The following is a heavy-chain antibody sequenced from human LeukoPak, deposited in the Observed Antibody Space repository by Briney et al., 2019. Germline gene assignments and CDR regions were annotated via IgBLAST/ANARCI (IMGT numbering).Heavy chain of an antibody. CDR1: GYTFTSHG. CDR2: ISAYNGNT. J-gene: IGHJ4*02. Sequence: GASVKVSCKASGYTFTSHGISWVRQAPGQGLEWMGWISAYNGNTNYAQKLQGRVTMTTDTSTSTAYMELRSLRSDDTAVYYCARDVLDFWSGYYGTPNDYWGQGTLVTVSS. CDR3: ARDVLDFWSGYYGTPNDY. D-gene: IGHD3-3*01. V-gene: IGHV1-18*01.